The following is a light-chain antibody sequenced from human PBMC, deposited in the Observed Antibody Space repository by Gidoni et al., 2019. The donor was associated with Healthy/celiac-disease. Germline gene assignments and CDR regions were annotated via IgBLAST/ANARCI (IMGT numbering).Light chain of an antibody. Sequence: PPPLSVPPAESATLSCRASHGCSSIVSCYQQTPGQAPLLLIDGASTRAASTPAMCSGSASAAEFTLTSSIVHSEYFAVYCWQQYNNWPLTFGGGTKVEIK. CDR1: HGCSSI. CDR3: QQYNNWPLT. CDR2: GAS. V-gene: IGKV3-15*01. J-gene: IGKJ4*01.